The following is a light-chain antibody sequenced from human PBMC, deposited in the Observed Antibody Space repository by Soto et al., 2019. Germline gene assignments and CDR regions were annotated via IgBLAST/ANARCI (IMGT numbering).Light chain of an antibody. J-gene: IGLJ2*01. CDR2: DVN. Sequence: QSALSQPASMSGSPGQSITISCTGTSSDVGGYNYVSWYRQYPGKAPKLIIYDVNNRPSEVSNRFSGSKSGNTASLTISGLQAEDEDDYYCSSHSSSSTLVVFGGGTQLTVL. CDR1: SSDVGGYNY. CDR3: SSHSSSSTLVV. V-gene: IGLV2-14*03.